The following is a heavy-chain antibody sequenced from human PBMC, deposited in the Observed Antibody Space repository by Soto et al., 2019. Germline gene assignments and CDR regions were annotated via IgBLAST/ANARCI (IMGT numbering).Heavy chain of an antibody. CDR1: GFPFSSYS. CDR3: ARVLWSGYTYYYYGMDV. CDR2: ISSSSSYI. J-gene: IGHJ6*01. V-gene: IGHV3-21*01. Sequence: GRSLRLSCAASGFPFSSYSMNWVRQAPGKGLEWVSSISSSSSYIYYADSVKGRFTISRDNAKNSLYLQMNSLRAEDTAVYYCARVLWSGYTYYYYGMDVWGQGTTVTVSS. D-gene: IGHD3-3*01.